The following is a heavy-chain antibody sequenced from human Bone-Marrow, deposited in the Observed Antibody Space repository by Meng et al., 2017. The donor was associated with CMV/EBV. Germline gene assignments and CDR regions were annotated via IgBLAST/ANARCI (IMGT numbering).Heavy chain of an antibody. J-gene: IGHJ4*02. CDR2: FFHSGDT. Sequence: SETLSLTCTVSDVSISNPSFFWGWIRQPPGKGLEWIGSFFHSGDTYSNPSLRSRVAISVDTSKNQFSLRLNSVTATDTAVYYCARHLRGYSWPKSDWGQGTLVTVSS. V-gene: IGHV4-39*01. D-gene: IGHD1-26*01. CDR3: ARHLRGYSWPKSD. CDR1: DVSISNPSFF.